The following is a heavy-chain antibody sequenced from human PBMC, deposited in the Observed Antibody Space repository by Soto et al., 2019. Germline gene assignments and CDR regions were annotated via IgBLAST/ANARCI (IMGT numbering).Heavy chain of an antibody. D-gene: IGHD6-19*01. J-gene: IGHJ5*02. Sequence: PGGSLRLSCAASGFTFSSYGMHWVRQAPGKGLEWVAVIWYDGSNKYYADSVKGRFTISRDNSKNTLYLQMNSLRAEDTAVYYCARGKGAVAGTRFDPWRQGTLVTVSS. CDR1: GFTFSSYG. CDR2: IWYDGSNK. V-gene: IGHV3-33*01. CDR3: ARGKGAVAGTRFDP.